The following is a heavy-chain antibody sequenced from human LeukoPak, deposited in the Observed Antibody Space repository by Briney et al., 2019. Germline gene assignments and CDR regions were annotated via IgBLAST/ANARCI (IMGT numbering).Heavy chain of an antibody. CDR2: IIPIFGTA. D-gene: IGHD2-2*01. V-gene: IGHV1-69*05. CDR3: AREGVSCSGTSCYYYYMDV. CDR1: GGTFSSYA. J-gene: IGHJ6*03. Sequence: SVKVSCKASGGTFSSYAITWVRQAPGQGLEWMGGIIPIFGTANYAQKFQGRVTITTGESTSTAYMELSSLRSEDTAVYYCAREGVSCSGTSCYYYYMDVWGKGTTVTVSS.